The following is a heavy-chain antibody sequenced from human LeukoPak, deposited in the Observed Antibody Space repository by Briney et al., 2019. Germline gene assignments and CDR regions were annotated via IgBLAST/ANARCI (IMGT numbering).Heavy chain of an antibody. V-gene: IGHV3-48*04. CDR1: GFTFSTST. CDR3: VRGGESTWS. J-gene: IGHJ5*02. CDR2: ISGSSSTI. Sequence: GGSLRLSCAASGFTFSTSTMTWVRQAPGKGLEWLSYISGSSSTIYYADSVKGRFTISRDDAKNTLYLQMNSLRAEDTAVYYCVRGGESTWSWGQGTLVTVSS. D-gene: IGHD2-15*01.